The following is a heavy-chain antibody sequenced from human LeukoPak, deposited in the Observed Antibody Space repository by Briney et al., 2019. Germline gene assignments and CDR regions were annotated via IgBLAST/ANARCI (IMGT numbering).Heavy chain of an antibody. Sequence: SQTLSLTCTVSGGSISSGGYYWSWIRQHPGKGLEWIGYIYYSGSTNYNPSLKSRVTISVDTSKNQSSLKLSSVTAADTAVYYCAGYSSSWYVWFDPWGQGTLVTVSS. CDR2: IYYSGST. CDR3: AGYSSSWYVWFDP. D-gene: IGHD6-13*01. V-gene: IGHV4-61*08. J-gene: IGHJ5*02. CDR1: GGSISSGGYY.